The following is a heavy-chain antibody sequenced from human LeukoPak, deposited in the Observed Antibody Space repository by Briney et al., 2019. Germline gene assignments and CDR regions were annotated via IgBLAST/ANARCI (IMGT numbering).Heavy chain of an antibody. CDR3: AANSADYNTLGSSYKV. J-gene: IGHJ4*02. V-gene: IGHV4-38-2*02. CDR1: GYSISSGYY. Sequence: SETLSLTCTVSGYSISSGYYWGWIRQPPGKGLEWIGSMFHSGSTYYNPSLKSRVTMSVDTSKNQFSLKLSSVTAADTAVYYCAANSADYNTLGSSYKVWGQGTLVTVSS. CDR2: MFHSGST. D-gene: IGHD3-10*01.